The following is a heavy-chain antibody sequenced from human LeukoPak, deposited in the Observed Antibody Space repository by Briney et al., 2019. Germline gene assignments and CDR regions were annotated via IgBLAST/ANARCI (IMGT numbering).Heavy chain of an antibody. CDR2: IYYSGSA. Sequence: SETLSLTCTISGDSVTNNNFYWACIRPPPGKGLEWFGTIYYSGSAYYNPSLKSRLTISVDTSDNQFSLNLTSVTAADTAVYFCARAPHTSPTDYYFDFWGPGTLVTVSS. J-gene: IGHJ4*02. D-gene: IGHD1-14*01. CDR1: GDSVTNNNFY. V-gene: IGHV4-39*07. CDR3: ARAPHTSPTDYYFDF.